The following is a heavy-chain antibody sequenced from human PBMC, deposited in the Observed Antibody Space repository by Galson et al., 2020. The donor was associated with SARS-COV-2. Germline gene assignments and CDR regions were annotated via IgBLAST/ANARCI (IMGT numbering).Heavy chain of an antibody. D-gene: IGHD3-10*01. J-gene: IGHJ4*02. V-gene: IGHV4-59*01. Sequence: SETLSLTCTVSGGSISGDYWSWIRQTPEKGLEWIGSIYYSGTTNYNPSLKSRVTISVDTSENLFSLRLSSVTAADTAIYYCARDKGKGVIGRGAMDYWGQGTLVSVSA. CDR2: IYYSGTT. CDR3: ARDKGKGVIGRGAMDY. CDR1: GGSISGDY.